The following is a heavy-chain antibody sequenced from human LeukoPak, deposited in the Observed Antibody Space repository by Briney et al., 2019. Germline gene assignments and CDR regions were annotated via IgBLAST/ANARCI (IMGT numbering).Heavy chain of an antibody. CDR1: GGSISSYY. CDR3: ATNFYGSGGFDP. Sequence: PSETLSLTCTVSGGSISSYYWSWIRQPPEKGLEWIGYIYYSGSTFYNPSLKNRVTISVDRSKNQFSLKLSSVTAADTAVYYCATNFYGSGGFDPWGRGTLVTVSS. J-gene: IGHJ5*02. CDR2: IYYSGST. V-gene: IGHV4-59*12. D-gene: IGHD3-10*01.